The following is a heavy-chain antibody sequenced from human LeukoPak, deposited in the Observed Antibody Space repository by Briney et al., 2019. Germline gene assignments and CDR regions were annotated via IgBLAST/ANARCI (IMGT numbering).Heavy chain of an antibody. V-gene: IGHV1-2*02. J-gene: IGHJ3*02. CDR3: ARDLDSGYTRRPSAFDI. Sequence: ASVKVSCKTSGYTFTGYFIHWVRQAPGQGLEWMGWINPNSGDTSYAQRFKGRVTMTRDRSISTAYMELSRVRYDDTAEYFCARDLDSGYTRRPSAFDIWGQGTIVTVSS. CDR2: INPNSGDT. D-gene: IGHD6-25*01. CDR1: GYTFTGYF.